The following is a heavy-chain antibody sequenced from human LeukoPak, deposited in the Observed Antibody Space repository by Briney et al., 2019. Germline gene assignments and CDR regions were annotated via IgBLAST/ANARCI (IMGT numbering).Heavy chain of an antibody. CDR1: GGTFSSYA. V-gene: IGHV1-69*01. Sequence: SVKVSCKASGGTFSSYAISWVRQAPGQGLEWMGGIIPIFGTANYAQKFQGRVTITADESTSTAYMELSSLRSEDTAVYYCASSSGWYTPFDYWGQGTLVTVSS. CDR3: ASSSGWYTPFDY. D-gene: IGHD6-19*01. J-gene: IGHJ4*02. CDR2: IIPIFGTA.